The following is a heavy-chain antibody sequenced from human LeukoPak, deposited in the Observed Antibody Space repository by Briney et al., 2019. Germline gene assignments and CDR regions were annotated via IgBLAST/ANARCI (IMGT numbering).Heavy chain of an antibody. J-gene: IGHJ4*02. CDR3: AREHYGSGSY. D-gene: IGHD3-10*01. Sequence: SEILSLTCTVSGGSISSYYWSWIRQPPGKGLEWIGSIYYSGSTYYNPSLKSRVTISVDTSKNQFSLKLSSVAAADTAVYYCAREHYGSGSYWGQGTLVTVSS. V-gene: IGHV4-39*07. CDR2: IYYSGST. CDR1: GGSISSYY.